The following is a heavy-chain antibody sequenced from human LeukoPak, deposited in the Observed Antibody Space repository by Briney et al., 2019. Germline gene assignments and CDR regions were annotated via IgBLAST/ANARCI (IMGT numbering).Heavy chain of an antibody. Sequence: GGSLRLSCAASGFTFDDYAMHWVRQAPGKGLEWVSLISWDGGSTYYADSVKGRFTISRDNSKNSLYLQMNSLRAEDTALYYCAKDRRAYCGGDCQGHFDYWGQGTLVTVSS. J-gene: IGHJ4*02. D-gene: IGHD2-21*02. CDR3: AKDRRAYCGGDCQGHFDY. CDR1: GFTFDDYA. CDR2: ISWDGGST. V-gene: IGHV3-43D*03.